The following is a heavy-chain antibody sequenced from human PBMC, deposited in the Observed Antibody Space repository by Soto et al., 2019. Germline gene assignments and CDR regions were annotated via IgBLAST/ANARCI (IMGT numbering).Heavy chain of an antibody. CDR3: ARGGEPGYCSGGSCFLGWFDP. J-gene: IGHJ5*02. V-gene: IGHV4-30-2*01. CDR2: IYHSGST. CDR1: GGSISSGGYS. D-gene: IGHD2-15*01. Sequence: TLSLTCAVSGGSISSGGYSWSWIRQPPGKGLEWIGYIYHSGSTYYNPSLKSRVTISVDRSKNQFSLKLSSVTAADTAVYYCARGGEPGYCSGGSCFLGWFDPWGQGTLVTVSS.